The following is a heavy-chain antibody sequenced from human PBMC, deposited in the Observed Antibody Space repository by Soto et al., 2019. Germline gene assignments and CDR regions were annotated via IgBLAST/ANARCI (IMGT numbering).Heavy chain of an antibody. CDR3: ARQYGYGGTPDAFDI. Sequence: GESLKISCKGSGYSSTSYWIGWVRQVPGKGLEWMGIIYPGDSDTRYSPSFQGQVTISADKSISTAYLQWSSLKASDTAMYYCARQYGYGGTPDAFDIWGQGTMVTVSS. CDR2: IYPGDSDT. J-gene: IGHJ3*02. CDR1: GYSSTSYW. D-gene: IGHD4-17*01. V-gene: IGHV5-51*01.